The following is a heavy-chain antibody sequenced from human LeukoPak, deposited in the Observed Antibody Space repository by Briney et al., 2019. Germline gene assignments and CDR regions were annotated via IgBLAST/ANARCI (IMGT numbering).Heavy chain of an antibody. Sequence: GGSLRLSCAASGFTFSTYVIHWVRQAPGKGLDWVAVMSFDGKNTYYADSVKGRFTVSRDNSKNTLYLQMNSLRPEDTAVYYCAREGFYGSGSSPTSYFDYWGQGTLVTVSS. J-gene: IGHJ4*02. CDR2: MSFDGKNT. D-gene: IGHD3-10*01. CDR1: GFTFSTYV. CDR3: AREGFYGSGSSPTSYFDY. V-gene: IGHV3-30*04.